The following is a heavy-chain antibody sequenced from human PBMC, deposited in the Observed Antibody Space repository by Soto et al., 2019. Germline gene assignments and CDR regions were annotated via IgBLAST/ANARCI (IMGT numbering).Heavy chain of an antibody. D-gene: IGHD2-21*02. V-gene: IGHV3-23*01. CDR2: ISGGGGTI. J-gene: IGHJ6*02. CDR3: AKDRGNGDTPNIYSYYGIEV. Sequence: GGSLRLSCAVSGFSFSAYGMSWVRQARGKGLEWISFISGGGGTIYYADSVKGRFISSRDNSKSTLYLQMTSLSVDDTAVYYCAKDRGNGDTPNIYSYYGIEVWGQGPRSPSP. CDR1: GFSFSAYG.